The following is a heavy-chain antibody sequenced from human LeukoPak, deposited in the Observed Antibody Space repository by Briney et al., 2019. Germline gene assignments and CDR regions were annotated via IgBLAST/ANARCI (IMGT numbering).Heavy chain of an antibody. CDR2: INPNSGGT. Sequence: ASVKVSCKASGYTFTGYYMHWVRQAPGRGLEWMGWINPNSGGTNYAQKFQGRVTMTRDTSISTAYMELSRLRSHDTAVYYCARDPVDGDYERWFDPWGQGTLVTVSS. CDR1: GYTFTGYY. J-gene: IGHJ5*02. D-gene: IGHD4-17*01. CDR3: ARDPVDGDYERWFDP. V-gene: IGHV1-2*02.